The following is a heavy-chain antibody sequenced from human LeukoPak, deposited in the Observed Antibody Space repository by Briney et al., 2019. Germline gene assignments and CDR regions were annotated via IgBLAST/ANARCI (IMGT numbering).Heavy chain of an antibody. D-gene: IGHD2-2*01. V-gene: IGHV3-7*01. CDR3: AAYQSLGF. CDR1: RFNFKNYW. J-gene: IGHJ4*02. CDR2: IKQDGSEK. Sequence: GGSLRLSCAASRFNFKNYWMTWVRQAPGRGLEWVAKIKQDGSEKDYVDSVKGRFTISRDNAKNSLYLQMNSLRADDTAVYYCAAYQSLGFWGQGTLVTVSS.